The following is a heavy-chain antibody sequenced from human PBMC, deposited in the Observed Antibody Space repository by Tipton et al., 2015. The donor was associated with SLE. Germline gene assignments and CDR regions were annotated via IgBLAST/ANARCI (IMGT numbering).Heavy chain of an antibody. D-gene: IGHD3-10*01. J-gene: IGHJ3*02. CDR2: IYYSGST. V-gene: IGHV4-39*07. CDR1: GGSISSSSYY. Sequence: LRLSCPVSGGSISSSSYYWCWIRQPPGKGLEWIGSIYYSGSTYYNPSLKSRVTISVDTSKNQFSLKLSSVTAADTAVYYCARDRGDADAFDIWGQGTMVTVSS. CDR3: ARDRGDADAFDI.